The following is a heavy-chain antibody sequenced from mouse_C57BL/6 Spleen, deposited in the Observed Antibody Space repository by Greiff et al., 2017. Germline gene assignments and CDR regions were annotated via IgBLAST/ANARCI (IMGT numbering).Heavy chain of an antibody. Sequence: QVTLKESGPGILQPSQTLSLTCSFSGFSLSTFGMGVGWIRQPSGKGLEWLAHIWWDDDKYYNPALKSRLTISKDTSKDQVFLKIANVDTADTATYYCARIGQLTGTQSYYFDYWGQGTTLTVSS. CDR2: IWWDDDK. V-gene: IGHV8-8*01. CDR3: ARIGQLTGTQSYYFDY. CDR1: GFSLSTFGMG. D-gene: IGHD4-1*01. J-gene: IGHJ2*01.